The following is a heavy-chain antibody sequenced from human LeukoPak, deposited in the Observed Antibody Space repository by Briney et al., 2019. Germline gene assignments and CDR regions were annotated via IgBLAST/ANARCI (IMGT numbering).Heavy chain of an antibody. CDR3: ARDLYYYDSSGXGXXWXFDL. CDR2: IIPILGIA. D-gene: IGHD3-22*01. V-gene: IGHV1-69*04. CDR1: GGTFSSYA. Sequence: SVKVSCKASGGTFSSYAISWVRQAPGQGLEWMGRIIPILGIANYAQKFQGRVTITADKSTSTAYMELRSLRSDDTAVYYCARDLYYYDSSGXGXXWXFDLWGXGTLVTVS. J-gene: IGHJ2*01.